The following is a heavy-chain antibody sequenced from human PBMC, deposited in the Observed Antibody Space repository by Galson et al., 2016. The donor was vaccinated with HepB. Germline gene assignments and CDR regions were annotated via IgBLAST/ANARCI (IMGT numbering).Heavy chain of an antibody. CDR1: GFTFSLYW. V-gene: IGHV3-74*01. CDR2: INNGGTYT. Sequence: SLRLSCAASGFTFSLYWMHWVRQVPGKGLMWVSRINNGGTYTNYADSVRGRFSIFRDNSKNILYLQLNSLRAEDTAVYYCARDQPPFRSTWHLYYGMDVWGQGTTVTVSS. J-gene: IGHJ6*02. D-gene: IGHD1-26*01. CDR3: ARDQPPFRSTWHLYYGMDV.